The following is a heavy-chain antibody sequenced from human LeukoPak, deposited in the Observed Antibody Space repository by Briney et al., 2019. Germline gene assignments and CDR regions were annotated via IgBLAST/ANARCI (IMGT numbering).Heavy chain of an antibody. Sequence: GGSLRLSCAASGFTFSSYGMHWVRQAPGKGLEWVAVISYDGSNKYYADSVKGRFTISRDNSKNTPYLQMNSLRAEDTAVYYCAKDLCSGGSCYGEYYYYGMDVWGKGTTVTVSS. CDR2: ISYDGSNK. D-gene: IGHD2-15*01. J-gene: IGHJ6*04. CDR3: AKDLCSGGSCYGEYYYYGMDV. CDR1: GFTFSSYG. V-gene: IGHV3-30*18.